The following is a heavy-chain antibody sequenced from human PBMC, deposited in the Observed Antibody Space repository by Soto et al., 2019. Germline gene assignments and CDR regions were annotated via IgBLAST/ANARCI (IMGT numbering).Heavy chain of an antibody. CDR3: ASPTLGAFDI. Sequence: SETLSLPCTISGGSISSSNYFWGWIRQPPGKGLEWIGSIFYSGSTSYNSSLKSRVTISVDTSKNQFSLRLSSVTAADTAVYYCASPTLGAFDIWGQGTMVTVSS. J-gene: IGHJ3*02. D-gene: IGHD3-16*01. V-gene: IGHV4-39*01. CDR1: GGSISSSNYF. CDR2: IFYSGST.